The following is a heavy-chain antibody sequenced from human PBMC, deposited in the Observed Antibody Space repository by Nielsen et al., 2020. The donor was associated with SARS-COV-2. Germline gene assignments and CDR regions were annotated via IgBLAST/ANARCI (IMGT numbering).Heavy chain of an antibody. CDR1: GGSISSSNW. CDR2: IYHSGST. D-gene: IGHD6-19*01. J-gene: IGHJ4*02. V-gene: IGHV4-4*02. Sequence: GSLRLSCAVSGGSISSSNWWSWVRQPPGKGLEWIGEIYHSGSTNYNPSLKSRVTISVDKSKNQFSLKLSSVTAADTAVYYCAREAGYSSGPIDYWGQGTLVTVSS. CDR3: AREAGYSSGPIDY.